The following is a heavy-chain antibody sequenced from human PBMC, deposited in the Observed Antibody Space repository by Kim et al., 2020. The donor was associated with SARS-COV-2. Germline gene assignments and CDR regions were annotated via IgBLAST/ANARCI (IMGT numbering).Heavy chain of an antibody. V-gene: IGHV3-23*01. J-gene: IGHJ4*02. Sequence: GGSLRLSCAASGFVFNTYAMGWVRQAPGTGLEWVSTISNSGSATYYADSVKGRFTISRDNSKKTLDLQMSSLRAEDTALYYCVKEPYLDYYFYYWGQGSL. CDR3: VKEPYLDYYFYY. D-gene: IGHD2-21*01. CDR1: GFVFNTYA. CDR2: ISNSGSAT.